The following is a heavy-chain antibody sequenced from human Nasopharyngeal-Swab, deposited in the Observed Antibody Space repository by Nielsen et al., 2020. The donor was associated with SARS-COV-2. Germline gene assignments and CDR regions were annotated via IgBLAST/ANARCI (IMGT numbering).Heavy chain of an antibody. CDR1: SESFSAYY. D-gene: IGHD2-15*01. Sequence: SETLSLTCAVNSESFSAYYWSWIRQPPGNGLEWIGQIHQSGNTYYNAPLKSRVIISVEMSKNQISLKLNSVTAADTAVYYCARGPLDSTHDFDYWDQGTLVTVSS. CDR3: ARGPLDSTHDFDY. J-gene: IGHJ4*02. CDR2: IHQSGNT. V-gene: IGHV4-34*01.